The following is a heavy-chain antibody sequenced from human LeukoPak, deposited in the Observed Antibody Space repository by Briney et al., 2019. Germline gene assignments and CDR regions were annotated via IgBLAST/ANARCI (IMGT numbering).Heavy chain of an antibody. CDR1: GFTFSNYA. V-gene: IGHV3-23*01. CDR3: ARGIDAFDI. CDR2: ISGSGGST. J-gene: IGHJ3*02. Sequence: SGGSLRLSCAASGFTFSNYAMSWVRQAPGKGLEWVSSISGSGGSTYYADSVKGRFTISRDNSKNTLFLQMNSLRAEDTAVYYCARGIDAFDIWGQGTMVTVSS.